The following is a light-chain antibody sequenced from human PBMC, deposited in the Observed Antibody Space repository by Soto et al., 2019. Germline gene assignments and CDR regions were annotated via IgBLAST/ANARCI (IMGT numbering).Light chain of an antibody. CDR2: DAS. J-gene: IGKJ1*01. CDR1: QSFNFW. Sequence: DTQMTQSPSTLSASVGDRVTITCRASQSFNFWLAWYQQKPGKAPQLLIYDASSLESGVPSRFSGSGSGTEFTLTISSLQPDDSATYYCQQYNSYPWTFGQGTKVDIK. CDR3: QQYNSYPWT. V-gene: IGKV1-5*01.